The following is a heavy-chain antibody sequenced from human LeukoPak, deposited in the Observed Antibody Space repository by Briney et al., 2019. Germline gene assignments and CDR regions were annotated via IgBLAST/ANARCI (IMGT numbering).Heavy chain of an antibody. CDR1: GGTFSSYA. V-gene: IGHV1-69*13. CDR2: IIPIFGTA. J-gene: IGHJ6*04. CDR3: ARGTRVGNLYYYGMDV. D-gene: IGHD3-16*01. Sequence: SVKVSCTASGGTFSSYAISWVRQAPGQGLEWMGGIIPIFGTANYAQKFQGRVTITEDESTSTAYMELSSLRSEDTAVYYCARGTRVGNLYYYGMDVWGEGTTVTVSS.